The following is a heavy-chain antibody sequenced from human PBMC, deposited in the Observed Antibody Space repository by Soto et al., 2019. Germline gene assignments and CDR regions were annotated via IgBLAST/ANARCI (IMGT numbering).Heavy chain of an antibody. V-gene: IGHV3-33*01. CDR2: IWYDGSNK. CDR1: VFTFSSCG. D-gene: IGHD3-10*01. CDR3: ARDRGYYGSGDYGMDV. J-gene: IGHJ6*02. Sequence: QVQLVESGGGVVQPGRSLRLSCAAAVFTFSSCGKHWVRQAPGKGLEWVAVIWYDGSNKYYADSVKGRFTISRDNSKNTLYLQMNSLRAEDTAEYYCARDRGYYGSGDYGMDVWGQGTTVTVSS.